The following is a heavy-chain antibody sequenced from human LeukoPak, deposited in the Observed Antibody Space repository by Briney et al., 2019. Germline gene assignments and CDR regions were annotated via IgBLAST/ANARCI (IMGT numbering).Heavy chain of an antibody. J-gene: IGHJ4*02. CDR3: AKASNGGSYSGVIVDY. Sequence: GGSLSFSCAASGFTFRTYHMHWLRQAPGKGLEWVAVISYDGSNKYYTDSVKGRFTISRDNSKNTLYLPMNSLRAEDTAVYYCAKASNGGSYSGVIVDYEGQGTVVLVSS. CDR2: ISYDGSNK. D-gene: IGHD1-26*01. V-gene: IGHV3-30*18. CDR1: GFTFRTYH.